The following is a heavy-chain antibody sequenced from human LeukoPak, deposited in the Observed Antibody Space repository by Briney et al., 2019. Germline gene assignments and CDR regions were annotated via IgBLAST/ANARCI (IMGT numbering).Heavy chain of an antibody. J-gene: IGHJ4*02. V-gene: IGHV3-33*01. CDR2: IWYDGSNK. CDR3: ARAGYGDGSYFDY. D-gene: IGHD4-17*01. CDR1: GFTFSSYG. Sequence: GGSLRLSCAASGFTFSSYGIHWVRQAPGKGLEWVAVIWYDGSNKYYADSVKGRFTISRDNSKNTLYLQMNSLRAEDTAVYYCARAGYGDGSYFDYWGQGTLVTVSS.